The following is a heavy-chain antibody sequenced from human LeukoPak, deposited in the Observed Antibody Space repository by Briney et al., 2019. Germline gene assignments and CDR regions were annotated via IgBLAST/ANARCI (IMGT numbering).Heavy chain of an antibody. Sequence: GGSLRLSCAASGFTFSSYEMNWVRQAPGKGLEWVSYISSSGSTIYYADSVKGRFTISGDNSRNSLFLQMNSLTTEDTAFYYCAKDYSSSGPFDYWGQGTLVTVSS. CDR2: ISSSGSTI. V-gene: IGHV3-48*03. CDR3: AKDYSSSGPFDY. CDR1: GFTFSSYE. J-gene: IGHJ4*02. D-gene: IGHD6-13*01.